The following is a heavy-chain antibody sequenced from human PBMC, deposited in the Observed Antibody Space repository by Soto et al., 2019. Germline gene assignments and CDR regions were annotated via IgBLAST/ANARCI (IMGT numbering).Heavy chain of an antibody. J-gene: IGHJ6*02. CDR1: GFSFDDYA. V-gene: IGHV3-9*01. D-gene: IGHD1-1*01. CDR2: ISWNSGSI. CDR3: AKAASYNHYGGMDV. Sequence: EVQLVESGGGLGQPGRSLRLSCAASGFSFDDYAMHWVRQAPGKGLEWVSRISWNSGSIGYADSVKGRFTISRDNAKNSLYLQMNSLRAEDTALYYCAKAASYNHYGGMDVWGQGTTVTVSS.